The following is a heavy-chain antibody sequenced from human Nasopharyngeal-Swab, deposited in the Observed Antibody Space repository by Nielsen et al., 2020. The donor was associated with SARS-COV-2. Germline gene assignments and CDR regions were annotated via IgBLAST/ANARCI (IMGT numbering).Heavy chain of an antibody. J-gene: IGHJ4*02. CDR2: ISSSSSTI. V-gene: IGHV3-48*04. CDR1: GFTFSSYS. Sequence: GESLKISCAASGFTFSSYSMNWVRQAPGKGLEWVSYISSSSSTIYYADSVKGRFTISRDNAKNSLYLQMNSLRAEDTAVYYCAREAGSPLDYWGQGTLVTVSS. CDR3: AREAGSPLDY. D-gene: IGHD6-13*01.